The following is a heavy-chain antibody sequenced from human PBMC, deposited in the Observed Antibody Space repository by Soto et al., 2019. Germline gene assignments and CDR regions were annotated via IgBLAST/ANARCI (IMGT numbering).Heavy chain of an antibody. J-gene: IGHJ4*02. D-gene: IGHD3-16*01. CDR3: ARGLGEAYFDY. V-gene: IGHV3-48*03. CDR1: GFIFRSYE. CDR2: ISSTGNTI. Sequence: EVQLVESGGGLVQPGGSLRLSCTAAGFIFRSYEMNWVRQAPGKGLEWISYISSTGNTIYYADSVKGRFIISRDNAKKSLFLQMDSLRGEDMAVYFCARGLGEAYFDYWGQGTLVTVSP.